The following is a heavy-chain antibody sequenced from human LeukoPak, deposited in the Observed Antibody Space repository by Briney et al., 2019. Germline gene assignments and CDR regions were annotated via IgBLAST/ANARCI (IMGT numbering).Heavy chain of an antibody. CDR2: ISSSGSTI. V-gene: IGHV3-11*01. CDR3: ATDRNYYYYYMDV. D-gene: IGHD1-14*01. CDR1: GFTFSDYY. J-gene: IGHJ6*03. Sequence: PGGSLRLSCAASGFTFSDYYMSWIRQAPGKRLEWVSYISSSGSTIYYADSVKGRFTISRDNAKNSLYLQMNSLRAEDTAVYYCATDRNYYYYYMDVWGKGTTVTVSS.